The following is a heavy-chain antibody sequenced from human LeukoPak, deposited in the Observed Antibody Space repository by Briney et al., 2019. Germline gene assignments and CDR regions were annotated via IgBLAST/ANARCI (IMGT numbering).Heavy chain of an antibody. CDR3: ASTPHYYGSGSFVD. V-gene: IGHV4-61*01. CDR1: GGSVSSGSYY. CDR2: NYYSGST. D-gene: IGHD3-10*01. Sequence: KSSETLSLTCTVSGGSVSSGSYYWSWIRQPPGKGLEWIGYNYYSGSTNYNPSLKSRVTISVDTSKNQFSLKLSSVTAADTAVYYCASTPHYYGSGSFVDWGQGTLVTVSS. J-gene: IGHJ4*02.